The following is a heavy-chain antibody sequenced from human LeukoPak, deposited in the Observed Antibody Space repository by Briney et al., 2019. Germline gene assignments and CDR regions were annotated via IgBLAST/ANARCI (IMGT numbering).Heavy chain of an antibody. CDR1: GGSISNYY. V-gene: IGHV4-59*01. D-gene: IGHD6-13*01. Sequence: SETLSLTCTVSGGSISNYYWSWIRQPPWKELEWIGYIYYSGSTNYNPSLKSRVTISVDTSKNQFSLKLSSVTAADTALYYCARDLKQQLVLGAFDIWGQGTMVTVSS. CDR2: IYYSGST. J-gene: IGHJ3*02. CDR3: ARDLKQQLVLGAFDI.